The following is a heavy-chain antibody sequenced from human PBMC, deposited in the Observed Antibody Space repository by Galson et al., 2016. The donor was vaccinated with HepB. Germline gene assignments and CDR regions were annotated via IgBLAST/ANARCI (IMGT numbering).Heavy chain of an antibody. CDR1: GDSFRKYA. D-gene: IGHD3-10*01. J-gene: IGHJ6*02. CDR3: ARDSRYGSGGYYGEDYYYGMDG. V-gene: IGHV1-69*13. Sequence: SVKVSCKAPGDSFRKYAISWVRQAPGQGLEWMGGIIPMFGTANYAQKFRGRVTITAAESTNTAYMELSSLRSEDTAVYYCARDSRYGSGGYYGEDYYYGMDGWGQGTTVAVSS. CDR2: IIPMFGTA.